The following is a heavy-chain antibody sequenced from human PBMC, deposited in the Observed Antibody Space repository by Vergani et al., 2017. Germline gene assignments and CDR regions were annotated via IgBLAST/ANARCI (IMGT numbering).Heavy chain of an antibody. Sequence: EVQLLESGGGLVQPGGSLRLSCAASGFTFSSYAMSWVRQAPGKGLEWVSAISGSGGSTYYADSVKGRFLISRDNSKNTLYLQMNSLRAEDTAVYYCAKVPWQWLQGGYYFDYWGQGTLVTVSS. J-gene: IGHJ4*02. D-gene: IGHD6-19*01. CDR3: AKVPWQWLQGGYYFDY. CDR1: GFTFSSYA. V-gene: IGHV3-23*01. CDR2: ISGSGGST.